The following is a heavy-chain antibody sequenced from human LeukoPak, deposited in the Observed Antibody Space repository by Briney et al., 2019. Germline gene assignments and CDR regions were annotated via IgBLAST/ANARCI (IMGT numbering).Heavy chain of an antibody. V-gene: IGHV3-23*01. CDR3: AKDTLLDYGSGSLNWFDP. D-gene: IGHD3-10*01. CDR2: ISGGGGST. J-gene: IGHJ5*02. CDR1: GFTFSSYA. Sequence: GGSLRLSCAASGFTFSSYAMSWVRQAPGKGLEWVSAISGGGGSTYYADSVKGRFTISRDNSKNTLYLQMNSLRAEDTAVYYCAKDTLLDYGSGSLNWFDPWGQGTLVTVSS.